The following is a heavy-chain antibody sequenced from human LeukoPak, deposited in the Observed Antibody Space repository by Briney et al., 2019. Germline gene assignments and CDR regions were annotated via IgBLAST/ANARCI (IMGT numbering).Heavy chain of an antibody. CDR2: INHSGGST. J-gene: IGHJ4*02. Sequence: GASVKVSCKASGYTFTIYYMHWVRQAPRQGREGMGVINHSGGSTSYTQKFQGRVTITRDISTSTVYMELSSLRSEDTAVYYCARDNPDLSLDYWGQGTLVTVSS. CDR1: GYTFTIYY. D-gene: IGHD1-14*01. CDR3: ARDNPDLSLDY. V-gene: IGHV1-46*01.